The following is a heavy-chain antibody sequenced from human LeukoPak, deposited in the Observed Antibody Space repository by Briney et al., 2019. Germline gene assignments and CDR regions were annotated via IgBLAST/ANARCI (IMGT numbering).Heavy chain of an antibody. CDR3: ARTYGDYRFDY. CDR1: GGSISSYC. Sequence: SETLSLTCTVSGGSISSYCWSWIRQPPGKGLEWIGYIYYSGSTSYNPSLKSRVTISVDTSKNQFSLKLSSVTAADTAVYYCARTYGDYRFDYWGQGTLVTVSS. D-gene: IGHD4-17*01. V-gene: IGHV4-59*01. J-gene: IGHJ4*02. CDR2: IYYSGST.